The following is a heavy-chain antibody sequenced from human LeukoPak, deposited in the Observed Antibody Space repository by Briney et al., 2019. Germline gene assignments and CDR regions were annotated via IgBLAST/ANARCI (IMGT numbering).Heavy chain of an antibody. V-gene: IGHV1-46*01. CDR2: INPSGGST. Sequence: GASVKVSCKASGYTFTSYYMHWVRQAPGQGLEWMGIINPSGGSTSYAQKFQGRVTMTRDTSTSTVYMELSSLRSEDTAVYCCARERAPSWDYDSSGYYFNAFDIWGQGTMVTVSS. J-gene: IGHJ3*02. CDR3: ARERAPSWDYDSSGYYFNAFDI. D-gene: IGHD3-22*01. CDR1: GYTFTSYY.